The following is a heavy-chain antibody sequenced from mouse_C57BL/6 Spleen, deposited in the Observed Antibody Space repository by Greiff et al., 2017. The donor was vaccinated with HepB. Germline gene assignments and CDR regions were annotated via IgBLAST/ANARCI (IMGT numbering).Heavy chain of an antibody. CDR3: ARVDYYGSSPWFAY. CDR2: INYDGSST. D-gene: IGHD1-1*01. CDR1: GFTFSDYY. Sequence: EVQLVESEGGLVQPGSSMKLSCTASGFTFSDYYMAWVRQVPEKGLEWVANINYDGSSTYYLDSLKSRFIISRDNAKNILYLQMSSLKSEDTATYYCARVDYYGSSPWFAYWGQGTLVTVSA. V-gene: IGHV5-16*01. J-gene: IGHJ3*01.